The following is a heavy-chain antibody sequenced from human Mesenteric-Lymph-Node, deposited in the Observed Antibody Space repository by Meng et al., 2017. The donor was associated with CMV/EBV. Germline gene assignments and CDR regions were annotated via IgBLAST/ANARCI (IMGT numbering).Heavy chain of an antibody. CDR3: ARGRGSYSLDY. CDR1: GYTFISYG. CDR2: ISAYNGDT. D-gene: IGHD1-26*01. Sequence: ASVKVSCKASGYTFISYGIIWARQAPGQGLEWMGWISAYNGDTKYAQKFQGRVTMTTDTSTSTAYMELRSLRSDDTAVYYCARGRGSYSLDYWGQGTLVTVSS. J-gene: IGHJ4*02. V-gene: IGHV1-18*01.